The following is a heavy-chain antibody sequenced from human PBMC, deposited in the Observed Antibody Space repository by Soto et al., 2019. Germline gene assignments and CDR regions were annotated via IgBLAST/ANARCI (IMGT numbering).Heavy chain of an antibody. V-gene: IGHV1-69*12. CDR1: GGSLSNYG. CDR3: ARGDATKIVVTTYYAMDV. Sequence: QVQLVQSGAEVKKPGSSVKVSCKASGGSLSNYGISWVRQAPGQGLEWMGAIIPVFGTPNYAQKFQDRVKITADESTTTVYMEVRSLTSEDTAVYSCARGDATKIVVTTYYAMDVWGQGTTVTVSS. J-gene: IGHJ6*02. D-gene: IGHD3-22*01. CDR2: IIPVFGTP.